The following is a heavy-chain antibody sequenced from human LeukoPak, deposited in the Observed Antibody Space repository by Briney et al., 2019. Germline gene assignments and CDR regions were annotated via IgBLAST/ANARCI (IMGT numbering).Heavy chain of an antibody. Sequence: PGGSLRLSCAASGFTFTRNAMAWVRQAPGKGLEWVANIKQDGSEKYYVDSVKGRFTISRDNAKNSLYLQMNSLRAEDTAVYYCARDQRYCSSSSCPWEPFDYWGQGTLVTVSS. CDR3: ARDQRYCSSSSCPWEPFDY. V-gene: IGHV3-7*05. CDR2: IKQDGSEK. CDR1: GFTFTRNA. J-gene: IGHJ4*02. D-gene: IGHD2-2*01.